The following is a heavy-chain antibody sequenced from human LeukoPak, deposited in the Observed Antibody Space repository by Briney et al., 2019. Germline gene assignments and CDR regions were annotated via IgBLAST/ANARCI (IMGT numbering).Heavy chain of an antibody. V-gene: IGHV3-11*01. Sequence: GGSLRLSCAASGFTFSDYNMRWIRQAPGKGLEWVSSISRSGSTKYYADSVKGRFTISRDNAKNSLFLQMNSLRAEDTAVYYCARVLRYCSGGNCYSGGLEYMDVWGKGTTDTISS. CDR1: GFTFSDYN. J-gene: IGHJ6*03. CDR3: ARVLRYCSGGNCYSGGLEYMDV. D-gene: IGHD2-15*01. CDR2: ISRSGSTK.